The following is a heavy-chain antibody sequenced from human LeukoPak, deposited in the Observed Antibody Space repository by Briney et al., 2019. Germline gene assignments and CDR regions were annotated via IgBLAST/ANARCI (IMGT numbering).Heavy chain of an antibody. CDR3: ARGAKYYYDSSGYYRNWFDP. CDR1: GGSFSGYY. Sequence: PSETLSLTCAVYGGSFSGYYWSWIRQPPGKGLEWIGEINHSGSTNYNPSLTSRVTISVDTSKNQFSLKLSSVTAADTAVYYCARGAKYYYDSSGYYRNWFDPWGQGTLVTVSS. J-gene: IGHJ5*02. V-gene: IGHV4-34*01. CDR2: INHSGST. D-gene: IGHD3-22*01.